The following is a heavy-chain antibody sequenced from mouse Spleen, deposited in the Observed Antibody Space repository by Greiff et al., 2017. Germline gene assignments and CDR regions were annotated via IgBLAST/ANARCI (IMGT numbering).Heavy chain of an antibody. CDR3: TIYGDYGGIDY. CDR2: IYPGNSDT. D-gene: IGHD2-13*01. Sequence: EVQLQQSGTVLARPGASVKMSCKTSGYTFTSYWMHWVKPKPGQGLEWIGAIYPGNSDTSYNQKFKGKAKLTAVTSASTAYMELSSLTNEDSAVYYCTIYGDYGGIDYWGQGTTLTVSS. J-gene: IGHJ2*01. V-gene: IGHV1-5*01. CDR1: GYTFTSYW.